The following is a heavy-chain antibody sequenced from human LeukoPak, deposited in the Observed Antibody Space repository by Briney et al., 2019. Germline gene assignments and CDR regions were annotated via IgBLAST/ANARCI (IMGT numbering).Heavy chain of an antibody. J-gene: IGHJ4*02. CDR1: GFTFSSYA. V-gene: IGHV3-23*01. CDR3: AKDEVLLWFGELLFQFEY. D-gene: IGHD3-10*01. Sequence: TGGSLRLSCAASGFTFSSYAMSWVRQAPGKGLEWVSAISGSGGSTHYADSVKGRFTISRDNSKNTLYLQMYSLRAEDTAVYYCAKDEVLLWFGELLFQFEYWGQGTLVTVSS. CDR2: ISGSGGST.